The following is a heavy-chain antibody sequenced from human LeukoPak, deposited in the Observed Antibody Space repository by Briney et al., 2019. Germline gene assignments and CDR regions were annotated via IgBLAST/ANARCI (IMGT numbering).Heavy chain of an antibody. Sequence: PETLSLTCNVSGDSVNNTNYYWAWIRQPPGKGLEWIGSINYRGNTYFNPSLKSRITLSVDSSMNQFSLKLTSVTAADTAMFFCARVTYRSSSPFFNFWGQGTLVTVSS. CDR3: ARVTYRSSSPFFNF. V-gene: IGHV4-39*07. CDR2: INYRGNT. D-gene: IGHD6-6*01. CDR1: GDSVNNTNYY. J-gene: IGHJ4*02.